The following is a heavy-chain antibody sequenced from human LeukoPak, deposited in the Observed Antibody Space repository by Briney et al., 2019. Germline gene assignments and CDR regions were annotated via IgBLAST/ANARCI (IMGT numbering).Heavy chain of an antibody. D-gene: IGHD3-16*02. J-gene: IGHJ4*02. Sequence: PSETLSLTCTVSGGSIGTYYWTWIRQPPGKGLEWIGYVYYSGSTNYNPSLKSRVTMSLDTSKSQFSLKLSSVTAADTAVYYCARRVVIVPKYCFYFRGQGTLVTVSS. CDR3: ARRVVIVPKYCFYF. CDR1: GGSIGTYY. V-gene: IGHV4-59*08. CDR2: VYYSGST.